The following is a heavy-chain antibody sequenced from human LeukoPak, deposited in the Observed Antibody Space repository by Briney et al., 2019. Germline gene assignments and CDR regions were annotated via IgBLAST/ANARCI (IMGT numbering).Heavy chain of an antibody. Sequence: PSQTLSLTCTVSGGSISSGGYYWSWIRQHPGKGLEWIGYIYYSGSTYYNPSLKSRVTISVDTSKNQFSLKLSSVTAADTAVYYCARFYGSGSYYYFDYWGQGTLVTVSS. D-gene: IGHD3-10*01. J-gene: IGHJ4*02. CDR3: ARFYGSGSYYYFDY. CDR1: GGSISSGGYY. V-gene: IGHV4-31*03. CDR2: IYYSGST.